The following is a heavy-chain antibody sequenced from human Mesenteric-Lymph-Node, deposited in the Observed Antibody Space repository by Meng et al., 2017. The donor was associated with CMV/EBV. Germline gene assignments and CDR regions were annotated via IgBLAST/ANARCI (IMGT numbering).Heavy chain of an antibody. D-gene: IGHD5/OR15-5a*01. Sequence: GGSLRLSCRASPSFFEDYAMSWVRQAPGKGLEWVALIKTRGYGKSAEYAASVKGRFTISRDDSKKIVYLQMSSLKTEDTAVYYCTRSAERSVLFKYYYYYYGMDVWGRGTTVTVSS. CDR1: PSFFEDYA. V-gene: IGHV3-49*04. CDR2: IKTRGYGKSA. J-gene: IGHJ6*02. CDR3: TRSAERSVLFKYYYYYYGMDV.